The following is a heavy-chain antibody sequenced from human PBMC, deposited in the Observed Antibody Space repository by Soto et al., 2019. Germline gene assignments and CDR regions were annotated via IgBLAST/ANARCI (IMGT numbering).Heavy chain of an antibody. J-gene: IGHJ4*02. D-gene: IGHD3-10*01. Sequence: QVQLVESGGGVVQPGRSLRLSCAASGFTFSNYGMHWVRQAPGKWLEWVAVIWYDGSNKYYADSVKGRFTISRDNSKNTLYLQMNSLRAEDTAVYYCARGNYHDSGAFDYWGQGTLVTVSS. CDR1: GFTFSNYG. CDR2: IWYDGSNK. CDR3: ARGNYHDSGAFDY. V-gene: IGHV3-33*01.